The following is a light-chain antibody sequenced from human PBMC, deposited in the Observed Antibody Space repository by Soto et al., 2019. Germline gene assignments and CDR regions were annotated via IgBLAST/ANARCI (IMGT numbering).Light chain of an antibody. Sequence: SYELTQPPSVSMAPGQTARITCGGNNSGSKSVHWYQQKPGQAPVLVIYDDSDRPSGIPERFSGSNSGNTATLTISGVEAGDEADYYCQVWDRSGDQGVFGTGTKVTVL. V-gene: IGLV3-21*02. J-gene: IGLJ1*01. CDR2: DDS. CDR1: NSGSKS. CDR3: QVWDRSGDQGV.